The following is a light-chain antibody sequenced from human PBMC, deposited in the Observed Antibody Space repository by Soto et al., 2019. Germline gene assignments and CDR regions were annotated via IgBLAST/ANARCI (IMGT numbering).Light chain of an antibody. V-gene: IGKV1-39*01. CDR2: GAS. Sequence: DIQMIQSPSSLSASVGDRVTITCRASQSIGIYLNWYQQKPGKAPNLLIYGASTLRSGVPSRFSGSGSGTDFTLTISSLHPEDFAAYYCQQVYSSLTFGGGTKVEI. CDR1: QSIGIY. CDR3: QQVYSSLT. J-gene: IGKJ4*01.